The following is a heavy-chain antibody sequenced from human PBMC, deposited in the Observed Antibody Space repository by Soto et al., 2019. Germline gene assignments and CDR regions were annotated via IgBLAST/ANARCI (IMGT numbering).Heavy chain of an antibody. D-gene: IGHD3-16*02. CDR2: IYYSGST. CDR3: ARDVRLRLGELSYPNWFDP. J-gene: IGHJ5*02. CDR1: GGSISSGDYY. V-gene: IGHV4-30-4*01. Sequence: SETLSLTCTVSGGSISSGDYYCSWIRQPPGKGLEWIGYIYYSGSTYYNPSLKSRVTISVDTSKNQFSLKLSSVTAADTAVYYCARDVRLRLGELSYPNWFDPWGQGTLVTVSS.